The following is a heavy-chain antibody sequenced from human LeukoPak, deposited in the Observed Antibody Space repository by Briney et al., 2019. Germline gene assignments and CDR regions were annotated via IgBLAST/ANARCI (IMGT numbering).Heavy chain of an antibody. CDR2: MNPNSGNT. CDR1: GYTFTSYD. Sequence: ASVKVSCNASGYTFTSYDINWVRQVTGQGLEWMGWMNPNSGNTGYAQKFQGRVTMTRNTSISTAYMELSSLRSEDTAVYYCARVPLTRRFDPWGQGTLVTVSS. V-gene: IGHV1-8*02. J-gene: IGHJ5*02. D-gene: IGHD4/OR15-4a*01. CDR3: ARVPLTRRFDP.